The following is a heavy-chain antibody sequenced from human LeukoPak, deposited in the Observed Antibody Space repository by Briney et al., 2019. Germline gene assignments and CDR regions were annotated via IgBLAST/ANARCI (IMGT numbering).Heavy chain of an antibody. CDR3: ARAPYCGGDCYPLFQH. D-gene: IGHD2-21*02. CDR2: IYYSGST. J-gene: IGHJ1*01. V-gene: IGHV4-30-4*07. CDR1: GGSISSGGYS. Sequence: SETLSLTCAVSGGSISSGGYSWSWIRQPPGKGLEWIGYIYYSGSTYYNPSLKSRVTISVDTSKNQLSLKLSSVTAADTAVYYCARAPYCGGDCYPLFQHWGQGTLVTVSS.